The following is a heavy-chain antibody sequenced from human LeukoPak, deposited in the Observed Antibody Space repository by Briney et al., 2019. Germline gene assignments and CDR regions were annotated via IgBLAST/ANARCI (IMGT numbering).Heavy chain of an antibody. CDR2: IYYSGST. D-gene: IGHD6-13*01. Sequence: SETLSLTCTVSGGSISSYYWSWIRQPPGKGLEWIGYIYYSGSTNYNPSLKSRVTISVDTSKNQFSLKLSSVTAADTAVYYCARGRDSSSWYRDLDFWGQGTLVTVSS. V-gene: IGHV4-59*01. CDR1: GGSISSYY. CDR3: ARGRDSSSWYRDLDF. J-gene: IGHJ4*02.